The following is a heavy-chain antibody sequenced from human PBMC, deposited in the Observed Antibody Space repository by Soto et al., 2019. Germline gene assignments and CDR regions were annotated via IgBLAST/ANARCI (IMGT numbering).Heavy chain of an antibody. CDR1: GFTLSNYW. J-gene: IGHJ4*02. V-gene: IGHV3-74*01. CDR2: ISMDGTTI. D-gene: IGHD1-26*01. Sequence: HPGGSLRLSCIASGFTLSNYWMHWVRQAPGKGLVWVSRISMDGTTISYADSVKGRFTISRDNAKNTLYLQMDSLRAEDTALYYCTRVISGSSGLFDYWGQGTLVTVSS. CDR3: TRVISGSSGLFDY.